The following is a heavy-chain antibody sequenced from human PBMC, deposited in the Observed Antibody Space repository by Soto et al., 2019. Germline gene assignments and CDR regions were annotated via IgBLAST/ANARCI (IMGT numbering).Heavy chain of an antibody. CDR3: ASVQPERPTPDHTAYFDY. CDR1: GGTFSSYT. D-gene: IGHD1-1*01. J-gene: IGHJ4*02. CDR2: IIPILGIA. V-gene: IGHV1-69*02. Sequence: QVQLVQSGAEVKKPGSSVKVSCKASGGTFSSYTISWVRQAPGQGLEWMGRIIPILGIANYAQKFQGRVTITADXXTXTXSMELSSLRSEDTAVYYCASVQPERPTPDHTAYFDYWGQGTLVTVSS.